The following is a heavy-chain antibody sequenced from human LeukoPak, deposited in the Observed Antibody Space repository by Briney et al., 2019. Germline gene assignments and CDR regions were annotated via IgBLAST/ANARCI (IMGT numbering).Heavy chain of an antibody. CDR3: AKDGASSGWPDHFDY. V-gene: IGHV3-23*01. J-gene: IGHJ4*02. CDR2: ISGSGGST. Sequence: PGGSLRLSCAASVFTFSSYSMSWVRQAPWKGLEWVSAISGSGGSTYYADSVKGRFTISRDNSKNTLYLQMNSLRAEDTAVYYCAKDGASSGWPDHFDYWGQGTLVTVSS. D-gene: IGHD6-19*01. CDR1: VFTFSSYS.